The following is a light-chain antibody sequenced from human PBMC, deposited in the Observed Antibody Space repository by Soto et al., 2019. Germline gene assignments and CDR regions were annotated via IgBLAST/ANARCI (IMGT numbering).Light chain of an antibody. V-gene: IGKV3-20*01. CDR2: GAS. CDR1: QSVSSSY. J-gene: IGKJ1*01. CDR3: QQYDSSPWT. Sequence: LTLTTRSLPVSPLQVSNPSXTATQSVSSSYLDWYQQKPGQAPRLLIYGASSRHTGIPDRFSGSGSGTDFTLTISRLEPEDFAVYYCQQYDSSPWTFGHEGKVDIK.